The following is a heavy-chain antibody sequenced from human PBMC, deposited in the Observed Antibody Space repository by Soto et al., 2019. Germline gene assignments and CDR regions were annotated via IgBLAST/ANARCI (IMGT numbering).Heavy chain of an antibody. Sequence: EVQLLESGGGLVQPGGSLRLSCAASGFTFSSYAMGWVRLAPGKGLEWVSAISGSGGSTYYADSVKGRFTISRDNSKNTRYLQMNSLRAEDTAVYYCAKDTDPYSSSWYFPRSPDYWGQGTLVTVSS. V-gene: IGHV3-23*01. J-gene: IGHJ4*02. CDR1: GFTFSSYA. CDR3: AKDTDPYSSSWYFPRSPDY. D-gene: IGHD6-13*01. CDR2: ISGSGGST.